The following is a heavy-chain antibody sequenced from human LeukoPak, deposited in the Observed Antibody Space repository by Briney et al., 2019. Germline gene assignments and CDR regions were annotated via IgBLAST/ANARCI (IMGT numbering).Heavy chain of an antibody. J-gene: IGHJ5*02. D-gene: IGHD6-19*01. CDR1: GYTFTSYG. Sequence: ASVEVSCKASGYTFTSYGISWVRQAPGQGLEWMGWISAYNGNTNYAQKLQGRVTMTRDTSISTAYMELSRLRSDDTAVYYCARDAQRWLVSSWFDPWGQGTLVTVSS. CDR2: ISAYNGNT. CDR3: ARDAQRWLVSSWFDP. V-gene: IGHV1-18*01.